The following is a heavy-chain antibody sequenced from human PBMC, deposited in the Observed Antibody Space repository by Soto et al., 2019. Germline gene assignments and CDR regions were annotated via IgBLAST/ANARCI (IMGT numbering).Heavy chain of an antibody. CDR1: GYSFTSYW. CDR3: ARRSPYYDSSGYYFDY. D-gene: IGHD3-22*01. Sequence: GESLKISCKGSGYSFTSYWIGWVRQMPGKGLEWMGIIYPGDSDTRYSPSFQGQVTISADKSISTAYLQWSSLKASDTAMYYCARRSPYYDSSGYYFDYWGQGTLVTVS. CDR2: IYPGDSDT. V-gene: IGHV5-51*01. J-gene: IGHJ4*02.